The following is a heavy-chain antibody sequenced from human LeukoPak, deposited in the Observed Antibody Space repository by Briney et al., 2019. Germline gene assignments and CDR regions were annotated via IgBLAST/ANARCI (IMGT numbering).Heavy chain of an antibody. Sequence: GGSLRLSCAASGFTFSRNGMHWVRQAPGKGLEWVAVISYDGSKKCYADSVKDRFTISRDNSKNTLYLQMSSLGAEDSAVYYCAKDRRSNWAFDSWGQGTLVTVSS. CDR2: ISYDGSKK. CDR1: GFTFSRNG. V-gene: IGHV3-30*18. D-gene: IGHD3-16*01. J-gene: IGHJ4*02. CDR3: AKDRRSNWAFDS.